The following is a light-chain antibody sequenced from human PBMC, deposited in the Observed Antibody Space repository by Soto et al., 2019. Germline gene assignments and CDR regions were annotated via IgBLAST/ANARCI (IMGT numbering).Light chain of an antibody. CDR3: QQYNVYPYT. Sequence: DIQMTQSPSTLSASAGDRVTITCRASESIKTWLAWYQQRPGKAPNLLIYKASSLQSGVSSRFSGSGSGTEFTLIISSLQPDDSATYYCQQYNVYPYTFGQGTKVQI. CDR2: KAS. V-gene: IGKV1-5*03. J-gene: IGKJ2*01. CDR1: ESIKTW.